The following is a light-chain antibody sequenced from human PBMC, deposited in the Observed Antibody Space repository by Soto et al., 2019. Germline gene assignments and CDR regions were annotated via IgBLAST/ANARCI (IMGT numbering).Light chain of an antibody. Sequence: DIQLTQSPSFLSASVGDRVTITCRASQGISSYLAWYQQKPGKAPKLLIYAASTLQSGVPSRFSGSGSGTEFTLTISSLQPEEFATYYCQQLNSYPQTCGQGTKVEIE. CDR3: QQLNSYPQT. CDR1: QGISSY. CDR2: AAS. V-gene: IGKV1-9*01. J-gene: IGKJ1*01.